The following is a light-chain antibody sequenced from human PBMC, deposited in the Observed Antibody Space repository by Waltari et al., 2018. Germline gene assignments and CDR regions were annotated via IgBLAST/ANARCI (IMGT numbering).Light chain of an antibody. V-gene: IGKV1-9*01. CDR3: QHLNSYPYT. CDR1: QGIGTY. Sequence: DILLTQSPSFLSASVGDRVPITCRASQGIGTYLSWYQQNPGKAPKLLISDASTVQSGVPSRFSGSGSGTEFTLTISSLQPEDFATYYCQHLNSYPYTFGQGTKLEIK. CDR2: DAS. J-gene: IGKJ2*01.